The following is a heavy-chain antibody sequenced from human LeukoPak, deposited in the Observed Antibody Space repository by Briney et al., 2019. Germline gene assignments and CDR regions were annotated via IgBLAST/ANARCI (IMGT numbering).Heavy chain of an antibody. CDR3: ATRGSYYSLDWFDP. CDR2: FDPEDGET. Sequence: ASVKVSCKVSGYTLTELSMHWVRQAPGKGLEWMGGFDPEDGETIYAQKFQGRVTMTEDTSTDTAYMELSSLRSEDTAVYYCATRGSYYSLDWFDPWGQGTLVTVSS. J-gene: IGHJ5*02. CDR1: GYTLTELS. D-gene: IGHD1-26*01. V-gene: IGHV1-24*01.